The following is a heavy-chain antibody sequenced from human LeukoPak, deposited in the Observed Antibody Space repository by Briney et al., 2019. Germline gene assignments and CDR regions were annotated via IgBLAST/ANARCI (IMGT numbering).Heavy chain of an antibody. J-gene: IGHJ4*02. D-gene: IGHD5-18*01. V-gene: IGHV4-61*02. CDR1: GGSISSGSYY. Sequence: SETLSLTCTVSGGSISSGSYYWSWIRQPAGKGLEWIGRIYTSGSTNYNPSLKSRVTISVDTSKNQFSLKLSSVTAADTAVYYCARHDVDTAMVADWGQGTLVTVSS. CDR2: IYTSGST. CDR3: ARHDVDTAMVAD.